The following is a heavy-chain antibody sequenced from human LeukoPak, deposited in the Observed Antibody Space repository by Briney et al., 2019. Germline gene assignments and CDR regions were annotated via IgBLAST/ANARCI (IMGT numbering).Heavy chain of an antibody. J-gene: IGHJ4*02. V-gene: IGHV3-23*01. D-gene: IGHD6-19*01. CDR2: ISGSGGST. CDR1: GFTFSSYG. Sequence: GGSLRLSCAASGFTFSSYGMSWVRQAPGKGLEWVSAISGSGGSTYYADSVKGRFTISRDNSKNTVYVQMNSLRPEDTAVYYCARGSVGSAWSFYYWGQGTLVTVSS. CDR3: ARGSVGSAWSFYY.